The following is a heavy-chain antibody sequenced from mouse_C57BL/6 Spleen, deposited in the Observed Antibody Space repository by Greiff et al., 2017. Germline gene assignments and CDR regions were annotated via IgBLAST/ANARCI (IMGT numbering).Heavy chain of an antibody. CDR1: GFSFNTYA. J-gene: IGHJ4*01. D-gene: IGHD2-3*01. CDR3: VRPLYDGYFYAMDY. CDR2: IRSKSNNYAT. Sequence: EVKVVESGGGLVQPKGSLKLSCAASGFSFNTYAMNWVRQAPGKGLEWVARIRSKSNNYATYYADSVKDRFTISRDDSESMLYLQMNNLKTEDTAMYYCVRPLYDGYFYAMDYWGQGTSVTVSS. V-gene: IGHV10-1*01.